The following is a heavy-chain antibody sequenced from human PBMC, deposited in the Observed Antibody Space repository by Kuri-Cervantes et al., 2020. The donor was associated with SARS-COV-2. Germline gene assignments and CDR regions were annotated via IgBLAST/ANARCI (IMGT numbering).Heavy chain of an antibody. J-gene: IGHJ4*02. D-gene: IGHD3-22*01. CDR1: GGSIRSDGYY. CDR3: ARYYYDSRGYVFFDY. V-gene: IGHV4-31*03. CDR2: IYSGGTT. Sequence: SETLSLTRTVSGGSIRSDGYYWSWIRQRPGKGLEWIGYIYSGGTTYYSPSLKSRLTISMDTSKNHFPLKLGAVTAADTAMYYCARYYYDSRGYVFFDYWGRGNPVTVSS.